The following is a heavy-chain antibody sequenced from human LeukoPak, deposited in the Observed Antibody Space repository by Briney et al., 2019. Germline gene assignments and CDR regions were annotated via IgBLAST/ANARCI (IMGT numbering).Heavy chain of an antibody. D-gene: IGHD2-2*01. Sequence: GGSLRLYCAASGFTFDDYAMQWVRQAPGQGLEWVSLISWDGGSTYYADSVKGRFTISRDNSKNALYLQMNSLRAEDTALYYCAKDMSPSSGFDYWGQGTLVTVSS. V-gene: IGHV3-43D*04. CDR3: AKDMSPSSGFDY. CDR2: ISWDGGST. CDR1: GFTFDDYA. J-gene: IGHJ4*02.